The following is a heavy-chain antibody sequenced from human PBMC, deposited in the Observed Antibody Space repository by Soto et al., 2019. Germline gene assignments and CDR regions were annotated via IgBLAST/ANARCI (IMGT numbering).Heavy chain of an antibody. CDR3: ATAGYSSGWFRLDY. D-gene: IGHD6-19*01. CDR2: ISWYSGSI. J-gene: IGHJ4*02. Sequence: EVQLVESGGGLVQPGRSLRLSCGASGFTCDDYAMHWVRQAPGKGREWVSGISWYSGSIGYADSVKGRFTISRDNAKNSLYLQMNSLRAEDTALYYCATAGYSSGWFRLDYWGQGTLVTVSS. V-gene: IGHV3-9*01. CDR1: GFTCDDYA.